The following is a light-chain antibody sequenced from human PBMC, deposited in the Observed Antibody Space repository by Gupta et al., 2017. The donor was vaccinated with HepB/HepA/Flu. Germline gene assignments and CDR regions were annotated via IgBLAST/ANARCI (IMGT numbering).Light chain of an antibody. Sequence: QSALTQPPSVSGSPGQSVTISCTGTSGDVGRYNRVSWYQQPPCTAPQLLIYGVRNRPSGVPVRFSGSKSGNTASLTISGLQAEDEANYYCSSYSTSSTLVFGGGTKLTVL. J-gene: IGLJ3*02. CDR3: SSYSTSSTLV. CDR1: SGDVGRYNR. CDR2: GVR. V-gene: IGLV2-18*02.